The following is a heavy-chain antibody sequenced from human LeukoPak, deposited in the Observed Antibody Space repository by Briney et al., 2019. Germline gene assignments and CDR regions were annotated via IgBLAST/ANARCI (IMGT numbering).Heavy chain of an antibody. Sequence: PGGSLRLSCAASGFTFSSYSMNWVRQAPGKGLEWVSYISSSSNTIFYADSVKGRFTISRDNAKNSLYLQMNSLRAEDTAVYYCAKERYDGTDRLFDYWGQGTLVTVSS. V-gene: IGHV3-48*01. CDR1: GFTFSSYS. CDR2: ISSSSNTI. J-gene: IGHJ4*02. CDR3: AKERYDGTDRLFDY. D-gene: IGHD3-3*01.